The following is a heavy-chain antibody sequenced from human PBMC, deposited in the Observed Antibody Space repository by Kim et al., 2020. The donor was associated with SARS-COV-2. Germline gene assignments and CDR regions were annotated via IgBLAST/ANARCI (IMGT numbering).Heavy chain of an antibody. V-gene: IGHV4-61*01. CDR2: IYYSGST. Sequence: SETLSLTCTVSGGSVSSGSYYWSWIRQPPGKGLEWIGYIYYSGSTNYNPSLKSRVTISVDTSKNQFSLKLSSVTAADTAVYYCARHGDYGSNWFDPWGQGTLVTVSS. D-gene: IGHD4-17*01. J-gene: IGHJ5*02. CDR1: GGSVSSGSYY. CDR3: ARHGDYGSNWFDP.